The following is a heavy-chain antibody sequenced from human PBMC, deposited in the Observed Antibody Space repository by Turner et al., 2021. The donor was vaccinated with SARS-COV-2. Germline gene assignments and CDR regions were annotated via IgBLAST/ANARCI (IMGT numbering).Heavy chain of an antibody. V-gene: IGHV3-23*01. J-gene: IGHJ6*02. D-gene: IGHD3-10*01. Sequence: ELQLFDSWVGLVQPGASLVVACAASGFTFTSYALSRVRQAQGKGLVCVSDITGCGDITYYADTVMGRFTISRDNPMNTMFVQMSTVGAWDTASNLCARNWFAPFDIWGQGTTVTVSS. CDR2: ITGCGDIT. CDR1: GFTFTSYA. CDR3: ARNWFAPFDI.